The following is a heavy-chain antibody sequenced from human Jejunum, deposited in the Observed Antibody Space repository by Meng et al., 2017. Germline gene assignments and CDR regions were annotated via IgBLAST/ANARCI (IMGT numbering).Heavy chain of an antibody. J-gene: IGHJ5*02. CDR3: ARESVVAGSFGWFDP. D-gene: IGHD6-19*01. V-gene: IGHV4-59*01. CDR2: ISYSGKT. CDR1: GGSISSYY. Sequence: SETLSLTCTVSGGSISSYYLSWLRQPPGKGLEWIGWISYSGKTNFNPSLKSRVTISIDRSKSQFSLKLNSVTAADAAVYYCARESVVAGSFGWFDPWGQGSLVTVSS.